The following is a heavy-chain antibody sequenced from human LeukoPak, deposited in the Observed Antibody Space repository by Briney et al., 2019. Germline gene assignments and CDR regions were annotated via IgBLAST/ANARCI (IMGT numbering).Heavy chain of an antibody. D-gene: IGHD3-10*01. CDR2: MYYRGST. J-gene: IGHJ4*02. CDR3: ARMVELRWFGELSDYYFDH. Sequence: SETLSLTCTASGGSISSGNYYWSWIRQHPGKGLEWIGYMYYRGSTYYNPSLKSRVTISVDTSKNQFSLKLSSLTAADTAVYYCARMVELRWFGELSDYYFDHWGQGTLVTVSS. V-gene: IGHV4-31*03. CDR1: GGSISSGNYY.